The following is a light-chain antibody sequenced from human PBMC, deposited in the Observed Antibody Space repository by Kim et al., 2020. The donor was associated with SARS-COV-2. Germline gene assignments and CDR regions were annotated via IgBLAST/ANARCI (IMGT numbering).Light chain of an antibody. Sequence: QSVLTQPPSASGTPGQRVTISCSGSSSNIGSAYVYWYRQLPGTAPKLLIYRNNQRPSGVPDRFSGTKSGASASLAISGLRSEDEATYYCAAWGDSLGDPVFGGGTQLTVL. CDR3: AAWGDSLGDPV. J-gene: IGLJ3*02. V-gene: IGLV1-47*01. CDR1: SSNIGSAY. CDR2: RNN.